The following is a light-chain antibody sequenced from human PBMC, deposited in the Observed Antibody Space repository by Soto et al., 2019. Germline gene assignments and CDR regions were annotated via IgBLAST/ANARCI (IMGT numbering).Light chain of an antibody. CDR2: KAS. Sequence: DIQMTQSPSTLSASVGDRVTITCRASQSISSWLAWYQQKPGKAPKLLIYKASSLESGVPSRFSGSGSGTEFTLTISRLQPDDFATYYCQQYNHYYTFGQGTKLQIK. V-gene: IGKV1-5*03. J-gene: IGKJ2*01. CDR3: QQYNHYYT. CDR1: QSISSW.